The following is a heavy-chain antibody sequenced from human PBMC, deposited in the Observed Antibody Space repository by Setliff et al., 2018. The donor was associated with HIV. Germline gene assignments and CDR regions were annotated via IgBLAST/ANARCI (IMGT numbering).Heavy chain of an antibody. J-gene: IGHJ4*02. CDR3: ARGYYDSNVYYFPGY. V-gene: IGHV4-59*01. CDR2: IYYSRST. D-gene: IGHD3-22*01. Sequence: SETLSLTCTVSGGSISGYYWSWIRQPPGKGLEWIGYIYYSRSTNYNPSLKSRVTISVDTSKIQFSLKLSSVTAADTAIYYCARGYYDSNVYYFPGYWGQGTLVTVSS. CDR1: GGSISGYY.